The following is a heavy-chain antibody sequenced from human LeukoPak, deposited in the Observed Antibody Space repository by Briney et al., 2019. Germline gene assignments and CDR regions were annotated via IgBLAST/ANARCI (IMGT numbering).Heavy chain of an antibody. J-gene: IGHJ4*02. V-gene: IGHV3-33*06. D-gene: IGHD3-22*01. CDR3: AKDPYYYDSSGYLDF. CDR1: GYTFSSYG. Sequence: GRSLRLSCAASGYTFSSYGMHWVRQTLGKGLEWVTVIWYDGSNKYYADSVKGRFTISRDNSKNTLYLQMNSLRAEDTAVYYCAKDPYYYDSSGYLDFWGQGTLVTVSS. CDR2: IWYDGSNK.